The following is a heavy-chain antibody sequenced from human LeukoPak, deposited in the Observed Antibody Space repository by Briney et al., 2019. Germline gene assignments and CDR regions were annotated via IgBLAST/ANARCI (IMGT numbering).Heavy chain of an antibody. CDR1: GGSIDSYY. CDR2: VFYTGST. Sequence: PSETLSLTCTVSGGSIDSYYWSWLRQPPGKGLEWIGYVFYTGSTNYNPSLKSRVTISVDTSKNQFSLKLSSVTAADTAVYYCAREEADAFDYWGQGTLVTVSS. D-gene: IGHD2-15*01. CDR3: AREEADAFDY. V-gene: IGHV4-59*01. J-gene: IGHJ4*02.